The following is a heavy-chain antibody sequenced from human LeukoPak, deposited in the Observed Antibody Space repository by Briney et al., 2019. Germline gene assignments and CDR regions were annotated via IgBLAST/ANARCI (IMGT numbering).Heavy chain of an antibody. CDR3: AKDRGLGGYSSSWTLH. J-gene: IGHJ4*02. CDR2: IRYDGSNK. Sequence: GGSLRLSCAASGFTFSSYGMHLVRQAPGKGLEWVAFIRYDGSNKYYADSVKGRFTISRDNSKNTLYLQMNSLRAEDTAVYYCAKDRGLGGYSSSWTLHWGQGTLVTVSS. V-gene: IGHV3-30*02. CDR1: GFTFSSYG. D-gene: IGHD6-13*01.